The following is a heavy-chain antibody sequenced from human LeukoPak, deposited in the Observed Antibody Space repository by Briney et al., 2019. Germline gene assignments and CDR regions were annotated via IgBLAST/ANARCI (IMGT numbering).Heavy chain of an antibody. V-gene: IGHV1-69*06. J-gene: IGHJ4*02. CDR3: AREWYGHYDSSGSLREDFDY. CDR2: IIPIFGTA. D-gene: IGHD3-22*01. CDR1: GYTFTSYG. Sequence: GASVKVSCKASGYTFTSYGISWVRQAPGQGLEWMGGIIPIFGTANYAQKFQGRVTITADKSTSTAYMELSSLRSEDTAVYYCAREWYGHYDSSGSLREDFDYWGQGTLVTVSS.